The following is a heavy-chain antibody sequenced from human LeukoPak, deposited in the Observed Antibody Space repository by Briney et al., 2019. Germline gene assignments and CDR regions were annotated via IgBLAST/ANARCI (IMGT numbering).Heavy chain of an antibody. Sequence: ASVKVCCKASGYTFTSYGISWLRQAPGQGLEWMGGIIPIFGTANNAQKFQGRVTITADESTSTAYMELSSLRSEDTAVYYCARVWDVVIGYYYYGMDVWGQGTTVTVSS. V-gene: IGHV1-69*13. J-gene: IGHJ6*02. CDR2: IIPIFGTA. CDR3: ARVWDVVIGYYYYGMDV. D-gene: IGHD3-22*01. CDR1: GYTFTSYG.